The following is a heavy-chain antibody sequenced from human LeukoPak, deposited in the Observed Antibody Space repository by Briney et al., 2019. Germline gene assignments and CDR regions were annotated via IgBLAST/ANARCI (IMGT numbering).Heavy chain of an antibody. CDR2: INPNSGGT. CDR3: ARDINALEYSTP. J-gene: IGHJ5*02. CDR1: GYTFTGYC. D-gene: IGHD6-6*01. Sequence: ASVKVSCKASGYTFTGYCMHWVRQAPGQGLEWMGRINPNSGGTNYAQKFQGRVTMTRDTSISTAYMELSRLRSDDTAVYYCARDINALEYSTPWGQGTLVTVSS. V-gene: IGHV1-2*06.